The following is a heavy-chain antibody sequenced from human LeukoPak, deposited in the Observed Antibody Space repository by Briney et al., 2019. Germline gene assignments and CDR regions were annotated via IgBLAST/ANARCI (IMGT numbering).Heavy chain of an antibody. CDR3: ARRSYVWGSYRYIPYAFDI. Sequence: SETLSLTCAVYGGSFSGYYWSWIRQPPGKGLEWIGEINHSGSTNYNPSLKSRVTISVDTSKNQFSLKLSSVTAADTAVYYCARRSYVWGSYRYIPYAFDIWGQGTMVTVSS. J-gene: IGHJ3*02. D-gene: IGHD3-16*02. CDR1: GGSFSGYY. V-gene: IGHV4-34*01. CDR2: INHSGST.